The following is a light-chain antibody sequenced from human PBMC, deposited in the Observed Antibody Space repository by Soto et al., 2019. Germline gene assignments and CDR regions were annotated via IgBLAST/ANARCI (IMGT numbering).Light chain of an antibody. CDR3: QQYNNWPPWT. Sequence: EIVLTQSPATLSLSPGERATLSCRASQSVSSYLAWYQQNPGQAPRLLIYDASNRATGIPARFSGSGSGTEFTLTISSLQSEDFAVYYCQQYNNWPPWTFGQGTKVDIK. CDR2: DAS. V-gene: IGKV3D-15*01. J-gene: IGKJ1*01. CDR1: QSVSSY.